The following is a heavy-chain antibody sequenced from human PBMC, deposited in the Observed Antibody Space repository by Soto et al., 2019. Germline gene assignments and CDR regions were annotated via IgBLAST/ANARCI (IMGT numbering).Heavy chain of an antibody. D-gene: IGHD1-26*01. CDR1: GFKFSDYW. Sequence: LRLSCEASGFKFSDYWMTWVRQAPGKGLEWVAHIKEDGSVKRYVESVRGRFTISRDNTKKSLYLQMNSLRADDTAIYYCARDSPGGSYPSWGQGTLVTVSS. J-gene: IGHJ5*02. V-gene: IGHV3-7*01. CDR3: ARDSPGGSYPS. CDR2: IKEDGSVK.